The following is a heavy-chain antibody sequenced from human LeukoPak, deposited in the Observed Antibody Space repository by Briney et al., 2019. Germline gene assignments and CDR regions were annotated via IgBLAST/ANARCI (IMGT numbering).Heavy chain of an antibody. V-gene: IGHV3-23*01. CDR1: GFTFSNYA. CDR2: ISGSSGST. Sequence: GGSLRLSCAASGFTFSNYAMSWVRQAPGKGLEWVSAISGSSGSTNYADSVKGRFTISRDNSKNTLYLQMNSLRAEDTAVYYCAKDAAGSGSYGFDYWGQGTLVTVSS. J-gene: IGHJ4*02. CDR3: AKDAAGSGSYGFDY. D-gene: IGHD3-10*01.